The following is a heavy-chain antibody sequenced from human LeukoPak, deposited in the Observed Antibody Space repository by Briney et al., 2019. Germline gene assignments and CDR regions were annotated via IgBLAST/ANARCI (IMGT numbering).Heavy chain of an antibody. CDR3: ARHSPEDCSGGSCYYYYYYMDV. V-gene: IGHV5-51*01. D-gene: IGHD2-15*01. Sequence: GESLKISCKGSGYSFTSYWIGWVRQMPGKGLEWMGIIYPGDSDTRYSPSFQGQVTISADKSTSTAYLQWSSLKASDTAMYYCARHSPEDCSGGSCYYYYYYMDVWGKGTTVTVSS. CDR1: GYSFTSYW. J-gene: IGHJ6*03. CDR2: IYPGDSDT.